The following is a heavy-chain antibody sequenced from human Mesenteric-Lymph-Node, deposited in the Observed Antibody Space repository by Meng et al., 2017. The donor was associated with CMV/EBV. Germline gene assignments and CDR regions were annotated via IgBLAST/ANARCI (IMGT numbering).Heavy chain of an antibody. CDR2: ISSSGSTI. CDR1: GFVFSSFP. V-gene: IGHV3-48*03. CDR3: ARDSLPPRRPFDY. D-gene: IGHD5/OR15-5a*01. Sequence: GESLKISCSASGFVFSSFPMSWVRQAPGKGLEWVSYISSSGSTIYYADSVKGRFTISRDNAKNSLYLQMNSLRAEDTAVYYCARDSLPPRRPFDYWGQGTLVTVSS. J-gene: IGHJ4*02.